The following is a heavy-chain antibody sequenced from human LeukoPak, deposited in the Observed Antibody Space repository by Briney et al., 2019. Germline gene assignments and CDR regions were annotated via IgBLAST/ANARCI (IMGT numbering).Heavy chain of an antibody. CDR2: INPNSGGT. V-gene: IGHV1-2*02. CDR3: ASARINLYYYGMDV. CDR1: GYTFTGYY. D-gene: IGHD3-10*01. Sequence: ASVKVSCKASGYTFTGYYMHWVRQAPGQGLEWMGWINPNSGGTNYAQKFQGRVTMTRDTSISTAYMELSRLRSDDTAVYYCASARINLYYYGMDVWGQGTTVTVSS. J-gene: IGHJ6*02.